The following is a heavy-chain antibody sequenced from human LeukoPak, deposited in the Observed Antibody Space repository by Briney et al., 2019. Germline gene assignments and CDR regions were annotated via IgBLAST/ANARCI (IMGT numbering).Heavy chain of an antibody. V-gene: IGHV1-8*02. CDR1: GYTFTSYY. Sequence: VASVKVSCKASGYTFTSYYMHWVRQAPGQGLERMGWMNPNSGNTGYAQKFQGRVTMTRNTSISTAYMELSSLRSEDTAVYYCARGRGLWFGEFHLIYWGQGTLVTVSS. CDR3: ARGRGLWFGEFHLIY. J-gene: IGHJ4*02. CDR2: MNPNSGNT. D-gene: IGHD3-10*01.